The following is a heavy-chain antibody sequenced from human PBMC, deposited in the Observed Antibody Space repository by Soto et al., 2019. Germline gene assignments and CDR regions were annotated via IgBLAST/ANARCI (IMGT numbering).Heavy chain of an antibody. Sequence: GESLKISCKASGFIFTSYWLSWVRQMPGKGLEWMGRVNPKDSFTNYSPSFRGHVTISPDTSVSTAYLEWSSLKASDTAIYYCARPKSGGGSYPFDSWGQGTLVTVSS. CDR1: GFIFTSYW. D-gene: IGHD3-10*01. CDR3: ARPKSGGGSYPFDS. V-gene: IGHV5-10-1*01. CDR2: VNPKDSFT. J-gene: IGHJ4*02.